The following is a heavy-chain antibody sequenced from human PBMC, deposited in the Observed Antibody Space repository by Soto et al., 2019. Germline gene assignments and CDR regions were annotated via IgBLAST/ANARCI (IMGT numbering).Heavy chain of an antibody. CDR3: ARSLRYYDFWSGPYYYYGMDV. CDR1: GGPFSSYA. CDR2: IIPIFGTS. Sequence: SVKVCFKAYGGPFSSYAISLVRQAPGQGLEWMGGIIPIFGTSNYAQKFQGRVTITADESTSTAYMELSSLRSEDTAVYYCARSLRYYDFWSGPYYYYGMDVWGQGTTVTVSS. V-gene: IGHV1-69*13. D-gene: IGHD3-3*01. J-gene: IGHJ6*01.